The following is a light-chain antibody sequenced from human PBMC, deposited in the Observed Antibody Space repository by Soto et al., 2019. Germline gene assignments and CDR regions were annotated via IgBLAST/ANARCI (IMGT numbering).Light chain of an antibody. CDR1: QSLSSNY. CDR3: QQYASSPYT. V-gene: IGKV3-20*01. J-gene: IGKJ2*01. Sequence: ETVLTQSPGTLSLSPGERATLSCRASQSLSSNYLAWYQQKPGQAPRLLISGASSRATGIPDRFSGSGSGTDFTLTISRLEPEDFAVYRCQQYASSPYTFGQGTELEIK. CDR2: GAS.